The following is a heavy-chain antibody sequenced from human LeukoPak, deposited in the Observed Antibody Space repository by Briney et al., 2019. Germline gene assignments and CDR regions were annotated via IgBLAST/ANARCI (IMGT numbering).Heavy chain of an antibody. CDR2: ISGSGGST. J-gene: IGHJ4*02. Sequence: GGSLRLSCAAPGFTFSSYDMSWVRQAPGKGLEWVSAISGSGGSTYYADSVKGRFTISRDNSKNTLYLQMNSLRAEDTAVYYCAIDIAVAGTVMGYWGQGTLVTVSS. CDR3: AIDIAVAGTVMGY. V-gene: IGHV3-23*01. CDR1: GFTFSSYD. D-gene: IGHD6-19*01.